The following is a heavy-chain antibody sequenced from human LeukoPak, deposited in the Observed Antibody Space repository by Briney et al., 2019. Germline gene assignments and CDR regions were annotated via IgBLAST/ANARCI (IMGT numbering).Heavy chain of an antibody. CDR3: ARDMYYYDSSGYYLDY. CDR1: GYTFTGYY. D-gene: IGHD3-22*01. V-gene: IGHV1-2*06. J-gene: IGHJ4*02. Sequence: ASVKVSCKASGYTFTGYYMHWVRQAPGQGLEWMGPINPNSGGTNYAQKFQGRVTMTRDTSISTAYMELSRLRSDDTAVYYCARDMYYYDSSGYYLDYWGQGTLVTVSS. CDR2: INPNSGGT.